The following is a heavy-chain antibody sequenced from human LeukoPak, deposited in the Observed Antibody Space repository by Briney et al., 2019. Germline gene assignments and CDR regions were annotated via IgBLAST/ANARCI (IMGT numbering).Heavy chain of an antibody. CDR3: ASQSSSWSPDY. CDR1: GFTFSSYA. J-gene: IGHJ4*02. CDR2: IYSGGST. Sequence: PGGSLRLSCAASGFTFSSYAMSWVRQAPGKGLEWVSVIYSGGSTYYADSVKGRFTISRDNSKNTLYLQMNSLRAEDTAVYYCASQSSSWSPDYWGQGTLVTVSS. V-gene: IGHV3-53*01. D-gene: IGHD6-13*01.